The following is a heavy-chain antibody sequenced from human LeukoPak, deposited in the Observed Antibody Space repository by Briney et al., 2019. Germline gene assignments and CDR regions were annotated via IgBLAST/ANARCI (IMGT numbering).Heavy chain of an antibody. CDR2: INNDGSST. V-gene: IGHV3-74*01. CDR3: AGQSRLGYCSGGSCYSQPFDP. Sequence: GGSLRLSCAASGSTFSSYWMHWVRQAPGKGLVWVSRINNDGSSTAYADSVKGRFTISRDNIKNTLYLQMNSLRAEDTAVYYCAGQSRLGYCSGGSCYSQPFDPWGQGTLVTVSS. J-gene: IGHJ5*02. CDR1: GSTFSSYW. D-gene: IGHD2-15*01.